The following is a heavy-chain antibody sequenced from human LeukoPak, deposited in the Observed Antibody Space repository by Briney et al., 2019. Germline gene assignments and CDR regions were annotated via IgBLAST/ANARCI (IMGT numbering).Heavy chain of an antibody. CDR1: GYTFTSYG. V-gene: IGHV1-18*01. Sequence: ASVKVSCKASGYTFTSYGISWVRQAPGQGLEWMGWISAYNGNTNYAQKLQGRVTMTTDTSTSTAYVELRSLRSDDTAVYYCAREDDILTGYPGGYYYGMDVWGQGTTVTVSS. CDR2: ISAYNGNT. CDR3: AREDDILTGYPGGYYYGMDV. D-gene: IGHD3-9*01. J-gene: IGHJ6*02.